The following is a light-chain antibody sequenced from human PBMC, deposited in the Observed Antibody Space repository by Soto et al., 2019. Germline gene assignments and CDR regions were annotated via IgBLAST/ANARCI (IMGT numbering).Light chain of an antibody. Sequence: IQMTQSPSSLSASVGDRVTITCRASQGIRNDLGWYQQKPGKGPKVLIYAASSLQSGVPSRFSGSGSGTDFTLTIDSLQPEDFATYYCQQSYDTPYTFGQGTKVDIK. CDR3: QQSYDTPYT. CDR1: QGIRND. J-gene: IGKJ2*01. V-gene: IGKV1-39*01. CDR2: AAS.